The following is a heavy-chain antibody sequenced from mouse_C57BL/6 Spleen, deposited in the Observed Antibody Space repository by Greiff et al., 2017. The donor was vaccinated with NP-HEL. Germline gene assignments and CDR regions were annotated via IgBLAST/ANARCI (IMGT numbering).Heavy chain of an antibody. CDR1: GFTFSNYW. D-gene: IGHD4-1*01. CDR2: IRLKSDNYAT. CDR3: TGTGNPHFDY. Sequence: EVKLVESGGGLVQPGGSMKLSCVASGFTFSNYWMNWVRQSPEKGLEWVAQIRLKSDNYATHYAESVKGRFTISRDDSKSSVYLQMNNLRAEDTGIYYCTGTGNPHFDYWGQGTTLTVSS. V-gene: IGHV6-3*01. J-gene: IGHJ2*01.